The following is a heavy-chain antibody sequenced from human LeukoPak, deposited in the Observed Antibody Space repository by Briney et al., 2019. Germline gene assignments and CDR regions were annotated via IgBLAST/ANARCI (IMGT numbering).Heavy chain of an antibody. J-gene: IGHJ4*02. Sequence: PSETLSLTCTVSGGSISSSSYYWGWIRQPPGKGLEWIGSIYYSGSTYYNPSLKSRVTISVDTSKNQFSLKLSSVTAADTAVYYCARGRGVHDSHTYDYFDYWGQGSLVTVSS. D-gene: IGHD3-22*01. CDR1: GGSISSSSYY. V-gene: IGHV4-39*01. CDR2: IYYSGST. CDR3: ARGRGVHDSHTYDYFDY.